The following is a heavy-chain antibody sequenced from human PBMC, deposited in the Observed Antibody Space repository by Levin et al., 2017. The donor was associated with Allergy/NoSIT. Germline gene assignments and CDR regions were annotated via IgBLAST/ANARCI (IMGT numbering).Heavy chain of an antibody. CDR2: IDEDGSQK. D-gene: IGHD5-12*01. V-gene: IGHV3-7*03. J-gene: IGHJ3*02. Sequence: GGSLRLSCAAAGFTFRDYWMAWVRQTPGRGLEWVANIDEDGSQKYYVESVKGRFTISRDNAKNSVDLQMNYLRDDDTAVYYCAIKLRGNGAYDASDMWGHGTMVTFSS. CDR3: AIKLRGNGAYDASDM. CDR1: GFTFRDYW.